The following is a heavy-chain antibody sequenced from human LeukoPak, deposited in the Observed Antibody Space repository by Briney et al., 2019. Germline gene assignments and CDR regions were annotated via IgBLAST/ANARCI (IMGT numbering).Heavy chain of an antibody. J-gene: IGHJ4*02. Sequence: ASVKVSCKASGYTFTSYGISWVRQAPGQGLEWMGWISAYNGNTNYAQKLQGRVTMTTDTSTSTAYMELRSLRSDDTAAYYCARAIGYSSGWQEGGYYFDYWGQGTLVTVSS. CDR2: ISAYNGNT. V-gene: IGHV1-18*01. D-gene: IGHD6-19*01. CDR3: ARAIGYSSGWQEGGYYFDY. CDR1: GYTFTSYG.